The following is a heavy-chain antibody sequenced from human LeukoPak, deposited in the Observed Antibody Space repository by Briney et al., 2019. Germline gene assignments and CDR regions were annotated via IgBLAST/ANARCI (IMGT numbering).Heavy chain of an antibody. D-gene: IGHD2-2*01. CDR1: GGSISSSSYY. Sequence: SETLSLTCTVSGGSISSSSYYWGWIRQPPGKGLEWIGSIYYSGSTYYNPSLKSRVTISVDMSKNQFSLKLSSVTAADTAVYYCARQLGCCSSTSCYADKVDYWGQGTLVTVSS. J-gene: IGHJ4*02. V-gene: IGHV4-39*01. CDR3: ARQLGCCSSTSCYADKVDY. CDR2: IYYSGST.